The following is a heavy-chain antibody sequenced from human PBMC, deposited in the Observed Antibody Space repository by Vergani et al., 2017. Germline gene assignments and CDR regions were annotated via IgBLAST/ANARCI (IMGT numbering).Heavy chain of an antibody. CDR2: ISYDGTEK. J-gene: IGHJ4*02. Sequence: VESGGGLVQPGGSLRLSCTVSGFSFGNYAMHWVRQAPGKGLEWVGVISYDGTEKKYADSVNGRFTISRDNSKKMMSLQMNSLRVEDTAVYYCARGGKGIIMVVPSTHLWGQGTQVSVS. D-gene: IGHD2-15*01. CDR1: GFSFGNYA. V-gene: IGHV3-30-3*01. CDR3: ARGGKGIIMVVPSTHL.